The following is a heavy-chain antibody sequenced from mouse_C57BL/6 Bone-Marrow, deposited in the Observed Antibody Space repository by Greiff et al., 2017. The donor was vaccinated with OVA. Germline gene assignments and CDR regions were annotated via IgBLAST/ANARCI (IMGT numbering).Heavy chain of an antibody. D-gene: IGHD1-1*01. Sequence: QVQLQQPGAELVRPGSSVKLSCKASGYTFTSYWMHWVKQRPIQGLEWIGNIDPSDSETHYNQKFKDKATLTVDKSSSTAYMQLSSRTSEDSAVYYCARPPYYGSSLWYFDVWGTGTTVTVSS. CDR1: GYTFTSYW. J-gene: IGHJ1*03. CDR3: ARPPYYGSSLWYFDV. CDR2: IDPSDSET. V-gene: IGHV1-52*01.